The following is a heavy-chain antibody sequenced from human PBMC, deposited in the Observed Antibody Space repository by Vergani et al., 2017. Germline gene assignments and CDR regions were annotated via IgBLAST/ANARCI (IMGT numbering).Heavy chain of an antibody. V-gene: IGHV4-34*02. Sequence: QVQLQQWGAGVVKPSGTLSLTFAVFGESFSSFYRSWIRQPPGKGLGGIGEINNDGHTNYNPSLESRVTVLRDTAKNQFSLILMSVTAADTSMYYCAVRPRVNLVWGEMIAKSTFDYWSQGSLVTVS. CDR1: GESFSSFY. D-gene: IGHD3-22*01. CDR2: INNDGHT. CDR3: AVRPRVNLVWGEMIAKSTFDY. J-gene: IGHJ4*02.